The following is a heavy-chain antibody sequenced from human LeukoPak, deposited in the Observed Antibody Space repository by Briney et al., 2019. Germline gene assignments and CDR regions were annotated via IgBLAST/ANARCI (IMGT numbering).Heavy chain of an antibody. CDR2: INSDGSSI. CDR3: AGDASGSYGLKANDC. V-gene: IGHV3-74*01. D-gene: IGHD3-10*01. CDR1: GFTFSTCW. J-gene: IGHJ4*02. Sequence: PGGSLRLSCAASGFTFSTCWMHWVRQAPGKGLVWVSRINSDGSSISYADSVKGRFTISRDNAKNTLYLQMNSLRAEDTAVYYCAGDASGSYGLKANDCWGQGTLVTVSS.